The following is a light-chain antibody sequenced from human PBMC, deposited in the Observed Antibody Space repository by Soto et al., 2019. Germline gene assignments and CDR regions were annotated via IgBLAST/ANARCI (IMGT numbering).Light chain of an antibody. V-gene: IGKV1-8*01. J-gene: IGKJ1*01. CDR1: QGISSY. CDR2: AAS. Sequence: AIRMTQSPSSFSASTVDRVTITCRASQGISSYLAWYQQKPGKAPKLLIYAASSLESGVPSRFSGSGSGTEFTLTISSLQPDDFATYYCQQYNSYPWTFGQGTKVDI. CDR3: QQYNSYPWT.